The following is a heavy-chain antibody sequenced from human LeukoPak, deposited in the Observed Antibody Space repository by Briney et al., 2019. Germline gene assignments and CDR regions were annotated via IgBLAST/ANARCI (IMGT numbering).Heavy chain of an antibody. Sequence: LGASVKVSCKASGYTFTDYYMHWVRQAPGQGLEWMGWINPHSDVTNYAQKFQGWVTMTRDTSISTAYMEVSRLRSDDTAVIYCARIRSNSWPPFPDHWGQGTLLIVSS. J-gene: IGHJ5*02. CDR1: GYTFTDYY. CDR2: INPHSDVT. V-gene: IGHV1-2*04. D-gene: IGHD2/OR15-2a*01. CDR3: ARIRSNSWPPFPDH.